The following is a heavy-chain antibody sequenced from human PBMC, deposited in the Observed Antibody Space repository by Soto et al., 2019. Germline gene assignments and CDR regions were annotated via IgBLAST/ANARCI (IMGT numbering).Heavy chain of an antibody. D-gene: IGHD3-16*02. CDR3: ARDRANYDYVWGSYRYPDGYYYYGMDV. CDR2: IWYDGSNK. J-gene: IGHJ6*02. Sequence: GGSLRLSCAASGFTFSSYGMHWVRQAPGKGLEWVAVIWYDGSNKYYADSVKGRFTISRDNSKNTLYLKMNSLRAEDTAVYYFARDRANYDYVWGSYRYPDGYYYYGMDVWGQGTTVTVSS. V-gene: IGHV3-33*01. CDR1: GFTFSSYG.